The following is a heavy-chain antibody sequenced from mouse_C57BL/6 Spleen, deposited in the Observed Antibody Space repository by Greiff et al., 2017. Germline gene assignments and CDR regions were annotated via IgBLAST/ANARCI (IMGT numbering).Heavy chain of an antibody. D-gene: IGHD2-2*01. CDR2: ISSGGDYI. V-gene: IGHV5-9-1*02. Sequence: EVKVVESGEGLVKPGGSLKLSCAASGFTFSSYAMSWVRQTPEKRLEWVAYISSGGDYIYYADTVKGRFTISRDNARNTLYLQMSSLKSEDTAMYYCTRDYGYDYFDYWGQGTTLTVSS. CDR1: GFTFSSYA. CDR3: TRDYGYDYFDY. J-gene: IGHJ2*01.